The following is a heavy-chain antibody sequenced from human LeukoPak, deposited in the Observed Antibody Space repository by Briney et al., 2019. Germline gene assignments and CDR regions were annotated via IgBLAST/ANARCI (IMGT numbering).Heavy chain of an antibody. CDR2: FDPGDGET. J-gene: IGHJ5*02. CDR1: GYTLTELS. CDR3: ATVSYSSSWYGRAGNNWFDP. Sequence: GASVKVSCKVSGYTLTELSMHWVRQAPGKGLEWMGGFDPGDGETIYAQKFQGRVTMTEDTSTDTAYMELSSLRSEDTAVYYCATVSYSSSWYGRAGNNWFDPWGQGTLVTVSS. D-gene: IGHD6-13*01. V-gene: IGHV1-24*01.